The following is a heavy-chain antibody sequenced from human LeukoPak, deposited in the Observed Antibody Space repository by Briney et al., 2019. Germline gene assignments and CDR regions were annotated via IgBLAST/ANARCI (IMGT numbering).Heavy chain of an antibody. Sequence: PGGSLRLSCAASGFTFSTYPMHWVRQAPGKRLEWVALILYDGSNQYYGDSVKGRFTISRDNSKNTLYLQMNSLRAEDTAVYYCARSRNVPYFDYWGQGTLVTVSS. CDR2: ILYDGSNQ. CDR3: ARSRNVPYFDY. V-gene: IGHV3-30*04. CDR1: GFTFSTYP. J-gene: IGHJ4*02. D-gene: IGHD1-14*01.